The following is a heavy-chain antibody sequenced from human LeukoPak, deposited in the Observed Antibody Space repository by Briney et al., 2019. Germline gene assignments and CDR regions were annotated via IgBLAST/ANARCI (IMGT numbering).Heavy chain of an antibody. J-gene: IGHJ4*02. CDR3: ARDLRGAYMDCFDY. V-gene: IGHV4-39*07. Sequence: SETLSLTCTVSGGSISSGTYYWGWIRQPPGKGLEWIESIYHSGNAYYNQSLMSRVTISVDTSKNQFSLKVSSATAADTAVYYCARDLRGAYMDCFDYWGQGTLVTVSS. CDR1: GGSISSGTYY. D-gene: IGHD3-16*01. CDR2: IYHSGNA.